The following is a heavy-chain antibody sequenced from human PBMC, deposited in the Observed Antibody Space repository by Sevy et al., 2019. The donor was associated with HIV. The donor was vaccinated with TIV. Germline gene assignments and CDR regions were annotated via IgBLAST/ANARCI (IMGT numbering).Heavy chain of an antibody. J-gene: IGHJ6*02. Sequence: GGSLRLSCAASGFTFSSYSMNWVRQAPGKGLEWISYISSSSSTIYYADSVKGRFTISRDNAKNSLYLQMNSLRDEETAVYYCARPCSGGSCYYYYGMDVWGQGTTVTVSS. CDR1: GFTFSSYS. V-gene: IGHV3-48*02. D-gene: IGHD2-15*01. CDR3: ARPCSGGSCYYYYGMDV. CDR2: ISSSSSTI.